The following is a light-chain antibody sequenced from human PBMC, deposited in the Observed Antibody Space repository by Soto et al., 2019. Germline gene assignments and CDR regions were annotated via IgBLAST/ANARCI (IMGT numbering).Light chain of an antibody. V-gene: IGKV3-11*01. Sequence: ETVLTQSPATLSLSPGERATLSCRANQSVSSYLAWYQQKPGQAPRLLIYDASNRATGIPARFSGSWSGTDFTLPISSLEPEDYAVYYCQQRANWPLTFGQGTKLEIK. J-gene: IGKJ2*01. CDR1: QSVSSY. CDR3: QQRANWPLT. CDR2: DAS.